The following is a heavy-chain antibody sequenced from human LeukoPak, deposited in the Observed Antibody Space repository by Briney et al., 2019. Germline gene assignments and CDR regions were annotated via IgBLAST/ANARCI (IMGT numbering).Heavy chain of an antibody. V-gene: IGHV3-23*01. CDR1: GFTFSSYA. D-gene: IGHD6-19*01. Sequence: GSLRLSCAASGFTFSSYAMSWVRQAPGKGLEWVSAISGSGGSTYYADSVKGRFTISRDNSKNTLYLQMNSLRAEDTAVYYCAKGGKYSSGWSPFDYWGQGTLVTVSS. CDR3: AKGGKYSSGWSPFDY. CDR2: ISGSGGST. J-gene: IGHJ4*02.